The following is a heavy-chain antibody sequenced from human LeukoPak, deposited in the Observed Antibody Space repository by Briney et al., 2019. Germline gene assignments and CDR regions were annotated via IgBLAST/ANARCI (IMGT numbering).Heavy chain of an antibody. CDR1: GGSFSGYY. CDR2: INDGGKT. D-gene: IGHD3-16*01. Sequence: SETLSLTCAVYGGSFSGYYWSWIRQSPGKGLEWIGEINDGGKTNYNSSLKSRVTISVDTSKFQFSLRLRFVNAADTAVYYCARLKAYMNSSRVGGMDVWGKGTSVTVSS. V-gene: IGHV4-34*01. CDR3: ARLKAYMNSSRVGGMDV. J-gene: IGHJ6*03.